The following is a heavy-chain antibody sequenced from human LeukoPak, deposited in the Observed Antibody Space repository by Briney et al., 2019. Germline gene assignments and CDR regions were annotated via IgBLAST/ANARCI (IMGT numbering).Heavy chain of an antibody. Sequence: SETLSLTCTVSGDSISSYYWSWIRQPPGEGLEWIGYMYYTGSTTYNPSLKSRVIMSVDTSKDQLSLKLSSVTAADTAVYYCASRPIRVDIFDSWGQGTLVTVSS. CDR2: MYYTGST. CDR1: GDSISSYY. J-gene: IGHJ4*02. V-gene: IGHV4-59*08. CDR3: ASRPIRVDIFDS. D-gene: IGHD2-2*02.